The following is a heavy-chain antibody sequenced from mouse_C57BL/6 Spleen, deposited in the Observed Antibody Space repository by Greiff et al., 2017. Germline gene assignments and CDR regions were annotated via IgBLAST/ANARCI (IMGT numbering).Heavy chain of an antibody. CDR2: IYPGDGDT. CDR3: AVDYYGSSYAMDY. CDR1: GYAFSSSW. D-gene: IGHD1-1*01. V-gene: IGHV1-82*01. J-gene: IGHJ4*01. Sequence: QVQLQQSGPELVKPGASVKISCKASGYAFSSSWMNWVKQRPGQGLEWIGRIYPGDGDTNYNGKFKGKATLTADKSSSTTYMQLSSLTSEDSAVYVCAVDYYGSSYAMDYWGQGTSVTVSS.